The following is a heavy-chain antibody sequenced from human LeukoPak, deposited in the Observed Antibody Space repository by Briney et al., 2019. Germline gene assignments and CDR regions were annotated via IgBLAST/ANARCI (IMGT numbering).Heavy chain of an antibody. CDR1: GFTFSTYG. CDR2: IYSGGNT. Sequence: PGGSLRLSCAASGFTFSTYGMHWVRQAPGKGLEWVSVIYSGGNTYYADSVKGRFTISRDNTKNTVYLQMNSLRADDTAVYYCARDVGFIVGATPGAFDIWGQGTMVTVSS. V-gene: IGHV3-66*01. J-gene: IGHJ3*02. D-gene: IGHD1-26*01. CDR3: ARDVGFIVGATPGAFDI.